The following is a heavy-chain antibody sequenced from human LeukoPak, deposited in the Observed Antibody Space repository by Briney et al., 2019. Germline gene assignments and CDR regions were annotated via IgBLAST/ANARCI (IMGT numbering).Heavy chain of an antibody. Sequence: GASVKVSCKTSGYTFTSYDINWVRQDTGQGLEWMGWVKPHSGDTAYAQKFQGRVTMTRDSATRTVYMELSDLRYEDSGVYYCTRGVGVAGDYWGQGTLVTVSS. V-gene: IGHV1-8*01. CDR2: VKPHSGDT. CDR1: GYTFTSYD. CDR3: TRGVGVAGDY. J-gene: IGHJ4*02. D-gene: IGHD3-3*01.